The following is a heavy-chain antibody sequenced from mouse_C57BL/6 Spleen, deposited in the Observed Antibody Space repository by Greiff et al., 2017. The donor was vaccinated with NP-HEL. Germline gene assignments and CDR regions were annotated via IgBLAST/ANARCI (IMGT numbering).Heavy chain of an antibody. CDR3: AKRGYDYDGYFDV. Sequence: QVQLQQSGPGLVQPSQSLSITCTVSGFSLTSYGVHWVRQPPGKGLEWLGVIWSGGSTDYTAAFISRLSISKDNSKSQVFFKMNSLQADDTAIYYCAKRGYDYDGYFDVWGTGTTVTVSS. D-gene: IGHD2-4*01. J-gene: IGHJ1*03. CDR1: GFSLTSYG. CDR2: IWSGGST. V-gene: IGHV2-4*01.